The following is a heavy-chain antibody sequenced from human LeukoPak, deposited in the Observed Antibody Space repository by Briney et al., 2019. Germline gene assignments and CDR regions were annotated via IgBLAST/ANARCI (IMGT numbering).Heavy chain of an antibody. CDR2: INPSGGST. J-gene: IGHJ6*02. CDR3: ASYSIAAAGMLRYYYGMDV. Sequence: ASVKVSCKASGYTFTSYYMHWVRQAPGQGLEWMGIINPSGGSTSYAQKFQGRVTMTRDTSTSTVYMELSRLRSEDTAVYYCASYSIAAAGMLRYYYGMDVWGQGTTVTVSS. CDR1: GYTFTSYY. V-gene: IGHV1-46*01. D-gene: IGHD6-13*01.